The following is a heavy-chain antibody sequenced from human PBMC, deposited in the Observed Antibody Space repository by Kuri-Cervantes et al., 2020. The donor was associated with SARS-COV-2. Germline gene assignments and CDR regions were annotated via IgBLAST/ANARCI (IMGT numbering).Heavy chain of an antibody. CDR3: ARVDGLGYYYYYMDV. CDR1: RGPISSSSYY. CDR2: IYYTGNT. D-gene: IGHD3/OR15-3a*01. Sequence: SETLSLTCTVSRGPISSSSYYWGWIRQPPGKGLEWIGSIYYTGNTYYNPSLNSRVTMSVDTSKNQFSLKVSSVTAADTAVYYCARVDGLGYYYYYMDVWGKGTTVTVSS. V-gene: IGHV4-39*01. J-gene: IGHJ6*03.